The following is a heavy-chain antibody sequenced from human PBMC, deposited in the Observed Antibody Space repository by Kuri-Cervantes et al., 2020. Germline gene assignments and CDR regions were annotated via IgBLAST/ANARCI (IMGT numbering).Heavy chain of an antibody. CDR1: GFTFSSYA. Sequence: GESLKISCAASGFTFSSYAMSWVRQAPGKGLEWVSAISGSGGSTYYADSVKGRFTISRDNSKNTLYLQMDSLRAEDTAVYYCARVGGDGSDYWGQGTLVTVSS. V-gene: IGHV3-23*01. J-gene: IGHJ4*02. CDR2: ISGSGGST. CDR3: ARVGGDGSDY. D-gene: IGHD1-26*01.